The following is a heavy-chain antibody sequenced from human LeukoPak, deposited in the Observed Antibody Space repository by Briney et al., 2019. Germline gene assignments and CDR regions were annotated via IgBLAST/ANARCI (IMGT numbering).Heavy chain of an antibody. V-gene: IGHV3-21*01. CDR3: ARGRSITLLRGVAMSDGFDI. J-gene: IGHJ3*02. CDR2: IYTSASYI. Sequence: PGGSLRLSCAASGFTFSSYSMNWVRQAPGKGLEWVSFIYTSASYIYYGDSVKGRFTISRYNAKNSLYLQMNGLRAEDTAVYYCARGRSITLLRGVAMSDGFDIWGQGAMVTVSS. CDR1: GFTFSSYS. D-gene: IGHD3-10*01.